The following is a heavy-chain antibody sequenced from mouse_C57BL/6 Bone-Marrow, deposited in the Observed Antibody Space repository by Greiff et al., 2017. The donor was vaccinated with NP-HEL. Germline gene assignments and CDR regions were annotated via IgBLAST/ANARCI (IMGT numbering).Heavy chain of an antibody. Sequence: VQLQQSGPELVKPGASVKIPCKASGYTFTDYNMDWVKQSHGKSLEWIGDINPNNGGTTYNQKFKGKATLTVDKSSSTAYMELRSLTSEDTAVYYCARWAYYDAMDYWGQGTSVTVSS. V-gene: IGHV1-18*01. CDR1: GYTFTDYN. CDR2: INPNNGGT. D-gene: IGHD3-1*01. J-gene: IGHJ4*01. CDR3: ARWAYYDAMDY.